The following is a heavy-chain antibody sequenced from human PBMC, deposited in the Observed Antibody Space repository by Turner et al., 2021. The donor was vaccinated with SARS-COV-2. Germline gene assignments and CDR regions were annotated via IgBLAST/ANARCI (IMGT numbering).Heavy chain of an antibody. CDR2: IYSGGST. D-gene: IGHD6-13*01. Sequence: EVQLVESEGGLVRPGGSLRLSFAASGFTVSSNYMSWVRQAPGKGLEWVSVIYSGGSTYYADSVKGRCTISRDNSKNTLYLQMNSLRAEDTAVYFCARMGASRQQLVHGYFDYWGQGTLVTVSS. J-gene: IGHJ4*02. CDR3: ARMGASRQQLVHGYFDY. V-gene: IGHV3-66*01. CDR1: GFTVSSNY.